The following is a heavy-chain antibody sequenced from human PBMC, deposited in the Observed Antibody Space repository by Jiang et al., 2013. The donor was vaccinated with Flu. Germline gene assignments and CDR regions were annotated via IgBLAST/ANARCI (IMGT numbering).Heavy chain of an antibody. CDR3: AAQDGGGYYNY. CDR2: IYYSGST. D-gene: IGHD3-3*01. Sequence: GSGLVKPSETLSLTCTVSGGSISSYYWSWIRQPPGKGLEWIGYIYYSGSTNYNPSLKSRVTISVDTSKNQFSLKLSSVTAADTAVYYCAAQDGGGYYNYWGQGTLVTVSS. V-gene: IGHV4-59*08. CDR1: GGSISSYY. J-gene: IGHJ4*02.